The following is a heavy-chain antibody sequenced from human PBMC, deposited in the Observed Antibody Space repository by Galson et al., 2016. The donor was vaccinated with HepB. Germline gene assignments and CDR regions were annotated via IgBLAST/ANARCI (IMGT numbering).Heavy chain of an antibody. Sequence: LRLSCAASGFTFSNAWMTWVRQAPGKGLEWVSSISSSSSYIYYADSVKGRFTISRDNSKNTLYLQMSSLRAEDTAVYYCIKVRKYCSGGSCYGTPDYWGQGTLVTVSS. CDR3: IKVRKYCSGGSCYGTPDY. CDR2: ISSSSSYI. J-gene: IGHJ4*02. CDR1: GFTFSNAW. D-gene: IGHD2-15*01. V-gene: IGHV3-21*01.